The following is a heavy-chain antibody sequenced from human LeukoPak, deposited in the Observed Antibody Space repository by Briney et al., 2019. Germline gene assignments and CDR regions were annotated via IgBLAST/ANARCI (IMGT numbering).Heavy chain of an antibody. Sequence: PGGSLRLSCAASGFTFSIYEMNWVRQAPGKGLEWVSYISSSGTTIYYADSVKGRFTVSRDNAQNSLYLQMNSLRAEDTAVYYCARETDSTLYDYWGQGTLVTVSS. D-gene: IGHD2-2*01. CDR2: ISSSGTTI. V-gene: IGHV3-48*03. CDR3: ARETDSTLYDY. CDR1: GFTFSIYE. J-gene: IGHJ4*02.